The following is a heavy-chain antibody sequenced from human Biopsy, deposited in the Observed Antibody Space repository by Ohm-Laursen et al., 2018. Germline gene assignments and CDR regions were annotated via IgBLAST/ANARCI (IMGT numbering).Heavy chain of an antibody. J-gene: IGHJ6*02. Sequence: SSVKVSCKASGYTFTTYYIHWVRQASGHGLEWMGGIITFFRTVNYAQNFQGRLTITADEFTDTAYMELRSLRSEDTAVYYCAPQTPRDPDILTGAYHYDMAVWGQGTTVTVSS. D-gene: IGHD3-9*01. CDR1: GYTFTTYY. CDR3: APQTPRDPDILTGAYHYDMAV. CDR2: IITFFRTV. V-gene: IGHV1-69*01.